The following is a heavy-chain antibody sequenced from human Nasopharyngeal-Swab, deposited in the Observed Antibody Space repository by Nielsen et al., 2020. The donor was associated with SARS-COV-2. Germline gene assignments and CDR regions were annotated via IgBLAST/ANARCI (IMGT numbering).Heavy chain of an antibody. CDR3: ASGITGVP. J-gene: IGHJ5*02. CDR2: ITTSSSYI. D-gene: IGHD1-20*01. Sequence: GGSLRLSCAASGFTFSSYNMNWVRQAPGKGLEWVSSITTSSSYIYYADSVKGRFTIFRDNAKNSLYLQMNSLRAEDTAVYYCASGITGVPWGQGTLVTVSS. V-gene: IGHV3-21*06. CDR1: GFTFSSYN.